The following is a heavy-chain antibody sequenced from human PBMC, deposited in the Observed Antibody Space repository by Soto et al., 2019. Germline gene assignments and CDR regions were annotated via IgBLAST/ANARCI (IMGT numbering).Heavy chain of an antibody. D-gene: IGHD2-15*01. CDR2: ISGSGGST. CDR3: AKVVVVAATPYYFDY. J-gene: IGHJ4*02. CDR1: GFTFSSYA. Sequence: GGSLRLSCAASGFTFSSYAMSWVRQAPGKGLEWVSAISGSGGSTYYADSVKGRFTISRDNSKNTLYLQMNSLRAEDTAVYYGAKVVVVAATPYYFDYWGQGTLVTVSS. V-gene: IGHV3-23*01.